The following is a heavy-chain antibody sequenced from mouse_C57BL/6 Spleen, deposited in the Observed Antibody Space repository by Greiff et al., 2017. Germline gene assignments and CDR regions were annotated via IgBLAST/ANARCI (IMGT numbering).Heavy chain of an antibody. CDR1: GFSLTSYG. Sequence: VQGVESGPGLVQPSQSLSITCTVSGFSLTSYGVHWVRQSPGKGLEWLGVIWRGGSTDYNAAFMSRLSITKDNSKSQVFFKMNSLQADDTAIYYCAKRRDYSNYDYAMDYWGQGTSVTVSS. CDR3: AKRRDYSNYDYAMDY. D-gene: IGHD2-5*01. J-gene: IGHJ4*01. CDR2: IWRGGST. V-gene: IGHV2-5*01.